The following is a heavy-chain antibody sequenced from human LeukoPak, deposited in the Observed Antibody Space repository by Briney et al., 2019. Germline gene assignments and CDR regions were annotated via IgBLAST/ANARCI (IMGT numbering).Heavy chain of an antibody. CDR3: AKEYTYGSYFNY. Sequence: PGGSLRLSCAASGFTFSNYAMSWVRQAPGKGLEWVSAISGSGGSTYYADSVKGRFTISRDNSKNTYLQMNSLRAEDTAVYYCAKEYTYGSYFNYCCQGTMVTVSS. CDR2: ISGSGGST. V-gene: IGHV3-23*01. CDR1: GFTFSNYA. J-gene: IGHJ4*02. D-gene: IGHD2-2*02.